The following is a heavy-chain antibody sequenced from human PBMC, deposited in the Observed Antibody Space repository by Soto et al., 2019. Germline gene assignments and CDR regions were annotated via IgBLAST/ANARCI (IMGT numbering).Heavy chain of an antibody. CDR1: VCTFSSYA. CDR3: AREVIAARPDSYYYYGMDV. CDR2: IIPIFGTA. D-gene: IGHD6-6*01. V-gene: IGHV1-69*01. J-gene: IGHJ6*02. Sequence: QVQLVQSGAEVKKPGSSVKVSCKASVCTFSSYAISWVRQAPVQGLQWMGGIIPIFGTANYAQKFQGRVTITADESTSTAYMELSSLRSEDTAVYYCAREVIAARPDSYYYYGMDVWGQGTTVTVSS.